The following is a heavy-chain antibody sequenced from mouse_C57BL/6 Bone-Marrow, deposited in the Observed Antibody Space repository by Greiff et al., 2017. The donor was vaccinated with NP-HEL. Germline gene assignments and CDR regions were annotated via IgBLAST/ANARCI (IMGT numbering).Heavy chain of an antibody. CDR3: ECGSSPWFAY. J-gene: IGHJ3*01. V-gene: IGHV1-81*01. Sequence: QVQLKQSGAELARPGASVKLSCKASGYTFTSYGISWVKQRTGQGLEWIGEIYPRSGNTYYNEKFKGKATLTADKSSSTAYMELRSLTSEDSAVYFCECGSSPWFAYWGQGTLVTVSA. CDR1: GYTFTSYG. CDR2: IYPRSGNT. D-gene: IGHD1-1*01.